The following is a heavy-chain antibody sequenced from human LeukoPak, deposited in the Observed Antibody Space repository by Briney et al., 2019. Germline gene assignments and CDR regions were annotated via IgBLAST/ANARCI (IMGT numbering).Heavy chain of an antibody. CDR3: AKRGVVIRVILVGFHKEAYYFDS. CDR1: GITFSNYG. Sequence: QSGGSLRLSCAVSGITFSNYGMSWVRQAPGKGLEWVAGISDSGGRTNYADSVKGRFTISRDNPKNTLYLQMNSLRAEDTAVYFCAKRGVVIRVILVGFHKEAYYFDSWGQGALVTVSS. J-gene: IGHJ4*02. CDR2: ISDSGGRT. D-gene: IGHD3-22*01. V-gene: IGHV3-23*01.